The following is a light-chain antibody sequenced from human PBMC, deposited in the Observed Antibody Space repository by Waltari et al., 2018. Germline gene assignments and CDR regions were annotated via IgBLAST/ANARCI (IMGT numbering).Light chain of an antibody. CDR2: EVK. V-gene: IGLV2-8*01. J-gene: IGLJ2*01. Sequence: QSALTQPPSASGSPGQSVTISCTGTSNDVGGYNYVSWYQQHPDKAPKLIIYEVKTRPSGVPHHFSGSKADNTSSLTVSGLQAGDAADYYCSSYAGSNTVIFGGGTKLTVL. CDR3: SSYAGSNTVI. CDR1: SNDVGGYNY.